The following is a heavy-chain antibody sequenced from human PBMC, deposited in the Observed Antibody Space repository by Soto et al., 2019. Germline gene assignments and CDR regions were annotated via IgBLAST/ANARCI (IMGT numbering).Heavy chain of an antibody. CDR3: ARGIDYSNYQLYPDYYYMDV. J-gene: IGHJ6*03. CDR2: IYSGGST. CDR1: GFTVSSNY. D-gene: IGHD4-4*01. V-gene: IGHV3-66*01. Sequence: GGSLRLSCAASGFTVSSNYMSWVRQAPGKGLEWVSVIYSGGSTYYADSVKGRFTISRDNSKNTLYLQMNSLRAEDTAVYYCARGIDYSNYQLYPDYYYMDVWGKGTTVTVSS.